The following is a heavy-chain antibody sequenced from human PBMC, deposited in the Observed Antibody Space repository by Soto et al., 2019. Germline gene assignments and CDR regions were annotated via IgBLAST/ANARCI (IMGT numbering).Heavy chain of an antibody. CDR2: IYPGDSDT. J-gene: IGHJ5*02. D-gene: IGHD3-3*01. V-gene: IGHV5-51*01. Sequence: GESLKISCKGSGYSFTSYWIGWVRQMPGKGLEWMGIIYPGDSDTRYSPSFQGQVTISADKSISTAYLQWGSLKASDTAMYYCARGSKAIFGPRNWFDPWGQGTLVTVSS. CDR3: ARGSKAIFGPRNWFDP. CDR1: GYSFTSYW.